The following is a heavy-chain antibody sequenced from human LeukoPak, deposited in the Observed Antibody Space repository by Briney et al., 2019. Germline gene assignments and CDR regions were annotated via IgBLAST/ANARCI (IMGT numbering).Heavy chain of an antibody. V-gene: IGHV4-34*01. CDR1: GGSFSGYY. D-gene: IGHD5-18*01. J-gene: IGHJ4*02. CDR3: ASGYSYGFDY. Sequence: SETLSLTCAVYGGSFSGYYWSWIRQPPGKGLEWIGEINHSGSTNYNPSLKSRVPISVATSKNQFSLKLSSATAADTAVYYCASGYSYGFDYWGQGTLVTVSS. CDR2: INHSGST.